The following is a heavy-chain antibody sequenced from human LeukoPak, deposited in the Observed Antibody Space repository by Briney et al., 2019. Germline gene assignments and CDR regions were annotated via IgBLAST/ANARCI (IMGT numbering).Heavy chain of an antibody. V-gene: IGHV4-30-4*08. J-gene: IGHJ4*02. Sequence: SSETLSLTCTVSGGSISSGNYYWSWIRQPPGKGLEWIGYIYYSGSTYYNSSLKSRVTISIDMSKNQFSLKLSSVTAADTAVYYCARVHAGGSFYSDYWGQGTLVTVSS. D-gene: IGHD2-8*02. CDR3: ARVHAGGSFYSDY. CDR2: IYYSGST. CDR1: GGSISSGNYY.